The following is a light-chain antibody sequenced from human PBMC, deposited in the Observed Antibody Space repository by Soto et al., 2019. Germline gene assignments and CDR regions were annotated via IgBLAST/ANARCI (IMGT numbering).Light chain of an antibody. J-gene: IGKJ3*01. V-gene: IGKV1-27*01. CDR1: QGISNY. CDR2: AAS. CDR3: QEYKTAPFI. Sequence: DIQMTQSPSSLFAFVGDRVTITCRASQGISNYLAWYQQKPERVPTLLIYAASTLRSGVPSRFSGSGSGTDFTLTISSLQPEDVASYYCQEYKTAPFIFGPGTKVDIK.